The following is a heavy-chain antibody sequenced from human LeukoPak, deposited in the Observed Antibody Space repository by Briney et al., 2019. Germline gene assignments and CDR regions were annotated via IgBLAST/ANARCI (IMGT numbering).Heavy chain of an antibody. CDR2: ISYDGSNK. CDR3: AKVATVTIEY. J-gene: IGHJ3*01. Sequence: GGSLRLSCAASGFTFSSYAMHWVRQAPGKGLEWVAVISYDGSNKYYADSVKGRFTISRDNSKNTLYLQMNSLRAEDTAVYYCAKVATVTIEYWGQGTMVTVSS. V-gene: IGHV3-30*04. D-gene: IGHD4-17*01. CDR1: GFTFSSYA.